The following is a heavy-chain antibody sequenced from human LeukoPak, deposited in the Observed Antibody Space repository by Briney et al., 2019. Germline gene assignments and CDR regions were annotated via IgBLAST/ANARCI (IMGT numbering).Heavy chain of an antibody. CDR2: IYYSGST. J-gene: IGHJ6*03. D-gene: IGHD3-9*01. CDR1: GGSISSYN. CDR3: AKTYYDILTGYGGPYYMDV. V-gene: IGHV4-59*01. Sequence: SETLSLTCTVSGGSISSYNWSWIRQPPGKGLEWIGYIYYSGSTNYNPSLKSRVTISVDTSKNQFSLKLSSVTAADTAVYYCAKTYYDILTGYGGPYYMDVWGKGTTVTVSS.